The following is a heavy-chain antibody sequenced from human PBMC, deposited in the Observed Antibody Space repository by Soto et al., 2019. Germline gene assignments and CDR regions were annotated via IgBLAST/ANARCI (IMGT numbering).Heavy chain of an antibody. D-gene: IGHD2-2*01. CDR3: ARHFHLTTGYCPSSSCYHFDY. CDR2: IYHRGST. Sequence: PSETLSLTCTVSGDSISSSRYYWGWVRQPPGKGLEWIGSIYHRGSTYYSPSLKSRVTISVDTSKNQFSLKLSSVTAADTAVYYCARHFHLTTGYCPSSSCYHFDYWGQGTLVTVSS. V-gene: IGHV4-39*01. CDR1: GDSISSSRYY. J-gene: IGHJ4*02.